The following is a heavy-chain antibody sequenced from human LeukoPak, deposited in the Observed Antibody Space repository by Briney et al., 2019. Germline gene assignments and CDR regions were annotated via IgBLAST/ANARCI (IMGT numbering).Heavy chain of an antibody. CDR1: GGSISSYY. CDR3: ARGGGGMRIYGKNWFDP. CDR2: IYTSGST. V-gene: IGHV4-4*07. J-gene: IGHJ5*02. Sequence: SESLSLTCTVSGGSISSYYWSWIRQPAGKGLEWIGRIYTSGSTNYNPSLKSRVTMSVDTSKNQFSLKLSSVTAADTAVYYCARGGGGMRIYGKNWFDPWGQGTLVTVSS. D-gene: IGHD3-16*01.